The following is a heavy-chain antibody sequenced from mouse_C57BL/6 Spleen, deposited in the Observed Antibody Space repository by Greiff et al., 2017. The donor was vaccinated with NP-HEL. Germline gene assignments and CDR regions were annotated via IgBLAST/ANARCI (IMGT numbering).Heavy chain of an antibody. CDR2: ISDGGSYT. Sequence: EVQGVESGGGLVKPGGSLKLSCAASGFTFSSYAMSWVRQTPEKRLEWVATISDGGSYTYYPDNVKGRFTISRDNAKNNLYLQMSHLKSEDTAMYYCAREGIYYDYDGWGQGTTLTVSS. D-gene: IGHD2-4*01. J-gene: IGHJ2*01. CDR1: GFTFSSYA. V-gene: IGHV5-4*01. CDR3: AREGIYYDYDG.